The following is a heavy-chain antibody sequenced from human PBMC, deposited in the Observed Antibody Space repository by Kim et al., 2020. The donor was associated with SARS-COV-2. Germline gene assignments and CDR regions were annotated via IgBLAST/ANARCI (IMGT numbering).Heavy chain of an antibody. D-gene: IGHD6-6*01. CDR3: AKRGDSSSARLYYFDY. Sequence: SAKGRFTISRDKSKNTLYLQMNSLRAEDTAVYYCAKRGDSSSARLYYFDYWGQGTLVTVSS. V-gene: IGHV3-23*01. J-gene: IGHJ4*02.